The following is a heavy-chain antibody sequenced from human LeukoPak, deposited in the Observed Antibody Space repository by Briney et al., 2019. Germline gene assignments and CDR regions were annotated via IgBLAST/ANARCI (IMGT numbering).Heavy chain of an antibody. CDR2: IIPILGIA. J-gene: IGHJ3*02. Sequence: SVKVSCKASGGTFSSYAISWVRQAPGQGIEWMGRIIPILGIANYAQKFQGRVTMTRNTSISTAYMELSSLRSEDTAVYYCARRGYGFTDAFDIWGQGTMVTVSS. CDR1: GGTFSSYA. D-gene: IGHD5-18*01. CDR3: ARRGYGFTDAFDI. V-gene: IGHV1-69*04.